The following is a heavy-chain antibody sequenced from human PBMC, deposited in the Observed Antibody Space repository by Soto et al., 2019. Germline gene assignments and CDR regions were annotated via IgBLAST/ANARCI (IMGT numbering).Heavy chain of an antibody. CDR3: AGGFRVVGAYGAGAFFDY. CDR2: IYSGTNT. Sequence: EVQLVDSGGDLVQPGGSLRLSCAASGLTVSSNYMGWVRQAPGKGLEWVSVIYSGTNTHYADSVRGRFTISRDNSKNTLYLQMNSLRAEDTAVYYCAGGFRVVGAYGAGAFFDYWAQGTLVTVSS. D-gene: IGHD2-15*01. V-gene: IGHV3-66*01. CDR1: GLTVSSNY. J-gene: IGHJ4*02.